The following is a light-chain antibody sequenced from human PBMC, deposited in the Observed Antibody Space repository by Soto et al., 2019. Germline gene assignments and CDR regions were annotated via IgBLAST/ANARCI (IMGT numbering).Light chain of an antibody. Sequence: DVQMTQSPSSVSASVGDRVTITCRASQGVGNWLAWYQHKPGRAPKLLIYAASTLQSGVPSRFSGNESGTDFTLSISSLQTEDFATYSCQQANTFPVSFGPGTKVDIK. J-gene: IGKJ3*01. CDR1: QGVGNW. CDR3: QQANTFPVS. V-gene: IGKV1D-12*01. CDR2: AAS.